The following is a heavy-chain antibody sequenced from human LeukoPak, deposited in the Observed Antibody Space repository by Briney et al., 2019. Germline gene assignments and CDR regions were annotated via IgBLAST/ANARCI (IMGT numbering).Heavy chain of an antibody. Sequence: ASVKVSCKASGYTFTSYYMHWVRQAPGQGLEWMGIINPSGGSTSYAQKFQGRVTMTRDTSTSTVYMELSSLRSEDTAVYYCARVRLMAAAGTNYYGMDVWGQGTTVTVSS. CDR2: INPSGGST. CDR1: GYTFTSYY. V-gene: IGHV1-46*01. D-gene: IGHD6-13*01. J-gene: IGHJ6*02. CDR3: ARVRLMAAAGTNYYGMDV.